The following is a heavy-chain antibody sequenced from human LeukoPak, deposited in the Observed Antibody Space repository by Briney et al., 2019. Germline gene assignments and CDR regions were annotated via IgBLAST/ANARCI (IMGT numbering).Heavy chain of an antibody. D-gene: IGHD3-22*01. J-gene: IGHJ4*02. Sequence: GGSLRLSCAVSGITLSNYGMSWVGKAPGKGLEWVAAISDIDGRTTYADSVKGRFTISIDNPKNTLYLQMNSLRAEDTAVYFCAKRGVVIRVILVGFHKEAYYFDSWGQGALVTVSS. CDR1: GITLSNYG. CDR3: AKRGVVIRVILVGFHKEAYYFDS. V-gene: IGHV3-23*01. CDR2: ISDIDGRT.